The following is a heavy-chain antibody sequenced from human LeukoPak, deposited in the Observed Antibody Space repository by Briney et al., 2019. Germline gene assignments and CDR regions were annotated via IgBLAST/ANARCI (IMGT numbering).Heavy chain of an antibody. Sequence: SETLSLTCTVSGGSISSYYWSWIRQPAGKGLEWIGRIYTSGSTNYNPSLKSRVTISVDKSKNQFSLKLSSVTAADTAVYYCASVTDGWLRSYYFDYWGQGTLVTVSS. J-gene: IGHJ4*02. D-gene: IGHD5-12*01. CDR1: GGSISSYY. CDR3: ASVTDGWLRSYYFDY. CDR2: IYTSGST. V-gene: IGHV4-4*07.